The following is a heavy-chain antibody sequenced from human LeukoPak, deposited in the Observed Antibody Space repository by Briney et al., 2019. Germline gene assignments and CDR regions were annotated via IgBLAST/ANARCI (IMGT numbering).Heavy chain of an antibody. V-gene: IGHV3-33*01. CDR1: GLTFRNYG. Sequence: GGSPRLSCAVSGLTFRNYGMHWVRQAPGKGLEWVAIIYYDGSEKYYVDSVKGRFTISRDNSKNTLYLQMNSLRAEDTALYYCASGRGGRGGINYFDYWGQGTLVTVSS. CDR2: IYYDGSEK. J-gene: IGHJ4*02. D-gene: IGHD2-15*01. CDR3: ASGRGGRGGINYFDY.